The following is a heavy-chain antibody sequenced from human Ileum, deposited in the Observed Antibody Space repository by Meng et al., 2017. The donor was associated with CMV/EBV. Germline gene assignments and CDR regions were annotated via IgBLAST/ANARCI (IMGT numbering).Heavy chain of an antibody. V-gene: IGHV3-23*01. Sequence: GESLKISCATSGFTFANYAMRWARQAPGKGLEWVAGISASGGSTYYALSVKGRFTISRDKSKNTVDLQMGSLRVDDTAIYFCARDRSSSFNYNQYAMDVWGQGTTVTFSS. CDR3: ARDRSSSFNYNQYAMDV. J-gene: IGHJ6*02. CDR2: ISASGGST. D-gene: IGHD5-24*01. CDR1: GFTFANYA.